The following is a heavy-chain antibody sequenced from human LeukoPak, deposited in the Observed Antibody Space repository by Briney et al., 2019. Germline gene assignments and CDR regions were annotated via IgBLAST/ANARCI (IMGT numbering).Heavy chain of an antibody. Sequence: GGSLRLSCAASGFTFSGYGMYWVRQAPRKGLEWVAGIYGGGGVIKFADSVKGRFTISRDNSENILYLQMDSLRVEGTAIYYCAKDRIPDSGYDIDYWGQGTLVTVSS. CDR1: GFTFSGYG. V-gene: IGHV3-23*03. CDR3: AKDRIPDSGYDIDY. D-gene: IGHD5-12*01. CDR2: IYGGGGVI. J-gene: IGHJ4*02.